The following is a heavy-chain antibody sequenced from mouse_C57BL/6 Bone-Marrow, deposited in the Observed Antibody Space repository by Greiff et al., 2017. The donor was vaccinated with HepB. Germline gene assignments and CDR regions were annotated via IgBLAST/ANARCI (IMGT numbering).Heavy chain of an antibody. J-gene: IGHJ2*01. V-gene: IGHV5-4*01. Sequence: DVKLVESGGGLVKPGGSLKLSCAASGFTFSSYAMSWVRQTPEKRLEWVATISDGGSYTYYPDNVKGRFTISRDNAKNNLYLQMSHLKSEDTAMYYCARDRGYWGQGTTLTVSS. CDR1: GFTFSSYA. CDR3: ARDRGY. D-gene: IGHD3-1*01. CDR2: ISDGGSYT.